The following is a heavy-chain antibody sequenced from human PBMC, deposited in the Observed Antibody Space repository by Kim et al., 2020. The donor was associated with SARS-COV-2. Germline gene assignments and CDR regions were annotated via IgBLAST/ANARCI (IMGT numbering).Heavy chain of an antibody. V-gene: IGHV3-15*01. CDR3: TTDRLYDYVWGSSRLGDY. J-gene: IGHJ4*02. D-gene: IGHD3-16*02. Sequence: KGRITISRDDSKNTLFLQMNSLKTEDTAVYYCTTDRLYDYVWGSSRLGDYWGQGTLVTVSS.